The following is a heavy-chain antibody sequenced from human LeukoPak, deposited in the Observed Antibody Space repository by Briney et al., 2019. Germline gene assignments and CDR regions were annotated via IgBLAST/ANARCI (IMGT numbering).Heavy chain of an antibody. CDR2: IYSGGST. Sequence: PGGSLRRSGAASGFAFRTYGMHWVRQAPGKGLEGVSVIYSGGSTYYADSVKGRFTISRDNSKNTLYLQMNSLRAEDTAVYYCARGGPEKYYFDYWGQGTLVTVSS. CDR3: ARGGPEKYYFDY. CDR1: GFAFRTYG. V-gene: IGHV3-NL1*01. D-gene: IGHD5-12*01. J-gene: IGHJ4*02.